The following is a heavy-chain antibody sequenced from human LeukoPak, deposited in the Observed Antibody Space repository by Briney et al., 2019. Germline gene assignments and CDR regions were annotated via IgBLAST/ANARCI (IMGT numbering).Heavy chain of an antibody. CDR3: ARGIGIGVVLMVHGNMDV. Sequence: ASVKVSCKASGFSFTTYGIYWVRQAPGQGLEWMGWINTDTGKPTYAQGFTGRFVLSLDTSVTTAYLRISSLKAEDTAVYYCARGIGIGVVLMVHGNMDVWGKGTTVTVSS. CDR1: GFSFTTYG. V-gene: IGHV7-4-1*02. J-gene: IGHJ6*03. CDR2: INTDTGKP. D-gene: IGHD2-8*01.